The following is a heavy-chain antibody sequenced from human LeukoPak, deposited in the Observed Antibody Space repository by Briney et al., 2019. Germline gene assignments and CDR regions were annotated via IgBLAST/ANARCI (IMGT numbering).Heavy chain of an antibody. Sequence: GGSLRLSCAPSGFTFHESAMPWFRQSPGKGLEWVSGINWNSGDIRYTDSVKGRFTISRDNAKNSLYLQMNSLRAEDTALYYCAKGVGFEINWFDPWGQGIMVTVSS. CDR2: INWNSGDI. D-gene: IGHD3-10*01. V-gene: IGHV3-9*01. CDR1: GFTFHESA. CDR3: AKGVGFEINWFDP. J-gene: IGHJ5*02.